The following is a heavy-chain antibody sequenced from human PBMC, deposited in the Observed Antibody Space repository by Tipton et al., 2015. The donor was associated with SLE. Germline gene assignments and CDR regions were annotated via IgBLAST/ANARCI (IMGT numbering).Heavy chain of an antibody. V-gene: IGHV3-21*01. CDR1: GFTFSSYS. CDR2: IGSSSSYI. J-gene: IGHJ3*02. CDR3: ARRGSSSSDAFVI. Sequence: RMSCAASGFTFSSYSMNCVRQALGKGLEWVSSIGSSSSYIDYADSVKGRFTISRDNAKNSLYLKMNSLRAEDTAVYYCARRGSSSSDAFVIWGQGTMVTVSS. D-gene: IGHD6-13*01.